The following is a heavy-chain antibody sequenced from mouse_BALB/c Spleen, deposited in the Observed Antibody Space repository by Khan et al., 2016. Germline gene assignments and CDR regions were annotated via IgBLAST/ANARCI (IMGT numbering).Heavy chain of an antibody. D-gene: IGHD2-1*01. CDR3: AREDYGNYGDYFDY. V-gene: IGHV5-6-5*01. CDR1: GFTFSSYA. Sequence: EVELVESGGGLVKPGGSLKLSCAASGFTFSSYAMSWVRQTPEKRLEWVASISSGGSTYYPDSVMGRLTISRDNARNILNLQLSSLRSEATAMYYCAREDYGNYGDYFDYWGQGTTLTVSS. J-gene: IGHJ2*01. CDR2: ISSGGST.